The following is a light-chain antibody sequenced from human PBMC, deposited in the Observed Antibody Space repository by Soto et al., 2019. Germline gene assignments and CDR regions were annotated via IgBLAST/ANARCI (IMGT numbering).Light chain of an antibody. CDR2: GAS. CDR3: QQYGSSPLFT. V-gene: IGKV3-20*01. J-gene: IGKJ3*01. CDR1: QSVSSSY. Sequence: EIVLTQSPGTLSLSPGERATLSSRASQSVSSSYLAWYQQKPGQAPRLLIYGASSRATGIPDRFSGSGSGTDFTLTISRLEPEDFVVYYCQQYGSSPLFTFGPGTKVDIK.